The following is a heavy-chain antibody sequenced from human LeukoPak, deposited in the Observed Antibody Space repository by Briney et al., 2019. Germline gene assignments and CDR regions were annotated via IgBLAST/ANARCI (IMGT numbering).Heavy chain of an antibody. V-gene: IGHV3-21*01. Sequence: GGSLRLSCTTSGFSFGTYTMNWIRQAPGKGLEWVARISSSDTFIDYAESVKGRFTISRDNSGNSLYLQMNSLRAEDTAVYYCARAPAWGLGDFWSGSVAFGIWGQGTMVTVSS. J-gene: IGHJ3*02. CDR3: ARAPAWGLGDFWSGSVAFGI. CDR1: GFSFGTYT. CDR2: ISSSDTFI. D-gene: IGHD3-3*01.